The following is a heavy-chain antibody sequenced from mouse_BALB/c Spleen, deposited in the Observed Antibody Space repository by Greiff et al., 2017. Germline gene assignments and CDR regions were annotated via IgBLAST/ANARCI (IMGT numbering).Heavy chain of an antibody. J-gene: IGHJ2*01. V-gene: IGHV5-17*02. CDR1: GFTFSSFG. D-gene: IGHD2-4*01. Sequence: EVKLVESGGGLVQPGGSRKLSCAASGFTFSSFGMHWVRQAPEKGLEWVAYISSGSSTIYYADTVKGRFTISRDNPKNTLFLQMTSLRSEDTAMYYCARYDYESYYFDYWGQGTTLTVSS. CDR2: ISSGSSTI. CDR3: ARYDYESYYFDY.